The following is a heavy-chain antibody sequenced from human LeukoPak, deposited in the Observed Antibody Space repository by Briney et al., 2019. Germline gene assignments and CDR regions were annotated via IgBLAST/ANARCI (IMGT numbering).Heavy chain of an antibody. CDR1: GDSISSYY. CDR3: ARPTSRYNYGMDV. V-gene: IGHV4-59*08. D-gene: IGHD2-2*01. J-gene: IGHJ6*02. CDR2: MFYSVST. Sequence: SETLSLTCTVSGDSISSYYWSWLRQPPGKGLEWIGFMFYSVSTDYNPSLKSRVTISVDTSKNQFSLKLSSVTAADTAVYYCARPTSRYNYGMDVWGQGTTVTVSS.